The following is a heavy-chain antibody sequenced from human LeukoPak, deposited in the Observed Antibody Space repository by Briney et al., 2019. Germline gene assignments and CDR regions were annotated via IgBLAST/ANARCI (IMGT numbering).Heavy chain of an antibody. CDR2: INPNSGGT. J-gene: IGHJ6*02. CDR3: ARDNSPIAAAGRQDYYYYYGMDV. Sequence: ASVKVSCKASGYTFTCYYMHWVRQAPGQGLEWMGWINPNSGGTNYAQKFQGRVTMTRDTATSTVYMEVRRRRCEDTAVYYCARDNSPIAAAGRQDYYYYYGMDVWGQGTTVTVSS. D-gene: IGHD6-13*01. CDR1: GYTFTCYY. V-gene: IGHV1-2*02.